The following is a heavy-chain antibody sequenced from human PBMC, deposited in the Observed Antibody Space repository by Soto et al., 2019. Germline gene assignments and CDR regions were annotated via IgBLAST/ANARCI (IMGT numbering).Heavy chain of an antibody. CDR1: GFTFTNYA. CDR3: AKVIVVIAAAGDYFDY. J-gene: IGHJ4*02. CDR2: ISGSGGST. V-gene: IGHV3-23*01. Sequence: LRLSCAASGFTFTNYAMSWVRQAPGKGLEWVSVISGSGGSTYYADSVKGRFTISRDNSKNTLYLQMNSLRAEDTAVYYCAKVIVVIAAAGDYFDYWGQGTLVTVSS. D-gene: IGHD2-21*01.